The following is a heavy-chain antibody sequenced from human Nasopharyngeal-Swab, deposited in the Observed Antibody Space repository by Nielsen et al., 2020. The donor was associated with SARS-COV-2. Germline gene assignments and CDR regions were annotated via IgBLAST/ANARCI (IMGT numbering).Heavy chain of an antibody. V-gene: IGHV4-34*01. CDR3: ARERQLPQYYYYYYYMDV. Sequence: SETLSLTCAVYGGSFSGYYWSWIRQPPGKGLEWIGEINHSGSTNYNPSLKSRVTISVDTSKNQFSLKLSSVTAADTAAYYCARERQLPQYYYYYYYMDVWGKGTTVTVSS. D-gene: IGHD2-2*01. J-gene: IGHJ6*03. CDR1: GGSFSGYY. CDR2: INHSGST.